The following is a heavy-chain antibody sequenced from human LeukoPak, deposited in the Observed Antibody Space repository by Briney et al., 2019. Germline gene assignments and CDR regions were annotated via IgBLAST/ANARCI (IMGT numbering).Heavy chain of an antibody. CDR1: GFTFSSYA. V-gene: IGHV3-23*01. CDR3: AKDHWFGEPGAAFDI. D-gene: IGHD3-10*01. J-gene: IGHJ3*02. CDR2: ISGRGVST. Sequence: GGSLRLSCAGSGFTFSSYAMGWVRQAPGKGPEWVSAISGRGVSTYDADSVKGRFTISTYYADSVKGRFTISRDNSKNTLYLQMNSLRAEDTAVYYCAKDHWFGEPGAAFDIWGQGTMVTVSS.